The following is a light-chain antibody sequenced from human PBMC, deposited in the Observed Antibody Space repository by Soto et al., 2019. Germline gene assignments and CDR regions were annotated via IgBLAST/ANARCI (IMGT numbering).Light chain of an antibody. J-gene: IGLJ3*02. CDR3: CSSAVSSTYWV. CDR1: SSDVGSYNL. V-gene: IGLV2-23*01. Sequence: QSALTQPASVSGSPGQSITISCTGTSSDVGSYNLVSWYQHHPGKAPKLMIYEGSKRPSGVSNRFSGSKSGNTASLTISGLQAEDEAEYYCCSSAVSSTYWVFGGGTKLTVL. CDR2: EGS.